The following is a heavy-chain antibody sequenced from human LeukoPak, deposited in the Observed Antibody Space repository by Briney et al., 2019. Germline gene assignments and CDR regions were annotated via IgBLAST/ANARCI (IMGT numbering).Heavy chain of an antibody. CDR1: GFNFSSYS. V-gene: IGHV3-21*01. D-gene: IGHD1-14*01. CDR2: ISSSSSFR. Sequence: GGSLRLSCAASGFNFSSYSMNWVRQAPGKGLEWVSSISSSSSFRYYADSVKGRFTISRDNAKNSLYLQMNSLRAEDTAVYYCAKNQNNVMRYYFDYWGQGTLVTVSS. CDR3: AKNQNNVMRYYFDY. J-gene: IGHJ4*02.